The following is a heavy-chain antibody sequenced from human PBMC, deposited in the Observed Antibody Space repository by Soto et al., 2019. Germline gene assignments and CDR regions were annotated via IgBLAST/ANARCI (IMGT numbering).Heavy chain of an antibody. Sequence: GASVKVSCKASGYTFTSYYMHWVRQAPGQGLEWMGRIIPEDGKANYAQKFQGRVTITADKSTDTAYMELSSLRSEDTAVYYFSTPPCDILTGYYNPFDYWGQGTLVTVSS. CDR2: IIPEDGKA. CDR3: STPPCDILTGYYNPFDY. J-gene: IGHJ4*02. D-gene: IGHD3-9*01. V-gene: IGHV1-69*02. CDR1: GYTFTSYY.